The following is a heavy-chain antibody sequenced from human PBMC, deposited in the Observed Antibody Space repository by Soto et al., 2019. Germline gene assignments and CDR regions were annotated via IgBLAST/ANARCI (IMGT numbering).Heavy chain of an antibody. J-gene: IGHJ4*02. Sequence: QVQLVQSGAEVKKPGSSVKVSCKASGGTFSSYTISWVRQAPGQGLEWMGRIIPILGIANYAQKFQGRVTITADKSTSTAYMELSSLRSEDTAVYYCANPTYCSGGSCYNYWGQGTLVTVSS. CDR3: ANPTYCSGGSCYNY. CDR1: GGTFSSYT. D-gene: IGHD2-15*01. V-gene: IGHV1-69*02. CDR2: IIPILGIA.